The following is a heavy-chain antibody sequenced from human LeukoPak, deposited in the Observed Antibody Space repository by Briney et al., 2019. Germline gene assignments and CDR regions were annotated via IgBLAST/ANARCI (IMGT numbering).Heavy chain of an antibody. D-gene: IGHD6-19*01. CDR2: ISGSGGST. Sequence: GRSLRLSCAASGFTFDDYAMHWVRQAPGKGLEWVSAISGSGGSTYYADSVKGRFTISRDNSKNTLYLQMNSLRAEDTAVYYCAKESSGWYGEYWGQGTLVTVSS. CDR1: GFTFDDYA. CDR3: AKESSGWYGEY. J-gene: IGHJ4*02. V-gene: IGHV3-23*01.